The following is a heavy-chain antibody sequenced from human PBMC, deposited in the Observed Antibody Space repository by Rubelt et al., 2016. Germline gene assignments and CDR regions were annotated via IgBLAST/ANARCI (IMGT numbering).Heavy chain of an antibody. CDR3: ARDLWGPNYAMDV. J-gene: IGHJ6*02. Sequence: EVQLLESGGGLVQPGGSLRLSCAAAGFTFSSFAMSSVRQVPGMGLGWVSSIGSVGDHIYYADSVIGRLTISRDHDENSLYLQMHSPRADDTAIYYCARDLWGPNYAMDVWGQGTTVTISS. D-gene: IGHD2-21*01. CDR1: GFTFSSFA. CDR2: IGSVGDHI. V-gene: IGHV3-21*06.